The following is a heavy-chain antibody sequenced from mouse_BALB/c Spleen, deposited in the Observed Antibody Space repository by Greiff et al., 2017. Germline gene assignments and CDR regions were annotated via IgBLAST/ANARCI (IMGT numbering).Heavy chain of an antibody. CDR1: GYTFTSYV. V-gene: IGHV1-14*01. CDR3: AREHGSGYPAWFAY. CDR2: INPYNDGT. D-gene: IGHD3-1*01. Sequence: EVQLQQSGPELVKPGASVKMSCKASGYTFTSYVMHWVKQKPGQGLEWIGYINPYNDGTKYNEKFKGKATLTSDKSSSTAYMELSSLTSEDSAVYYCAREHGSGYPAWFAYWGQGTLVTVSA. J-gene: IGHJ3*01.